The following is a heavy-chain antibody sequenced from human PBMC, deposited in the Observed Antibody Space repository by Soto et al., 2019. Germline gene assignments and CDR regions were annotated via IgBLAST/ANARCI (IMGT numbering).Heavy chain of an antibody. CDR2: IKQDGGDK. CDR3: ARARFHGMDD. Sequence: GGSLRRSCAASGFTFSSYDMIWVRQSPGGGLEWVASIKQDGGDKYYLGDVKGRFTVSRDDAESSLSLHLNSLRAEDTAIYYCARARFHGMDDWGQGTTVTVSS. V-gene: IGHV3-7*01. CDR1: GFTFSSYD. D-gene: IGHD3-3*01. J-gene: IGHJ6*02.